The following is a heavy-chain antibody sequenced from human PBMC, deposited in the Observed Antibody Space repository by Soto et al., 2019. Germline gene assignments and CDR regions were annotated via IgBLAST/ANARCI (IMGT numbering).Heavy chain of an antibody. CDR3: ARAYYFGSGTSYTLYY. D-gene: IGHD3-10*01. CDR2: ISDDGVSK. Sequence: PGGSLRLSCAASGFTSSNYGMHWVRQAPGKGLEWVAVISDDGVSKYYADSVQGRFTISRDNSESAVFLQMNSLRPDDTALYFCARAYYFGSGTSYTLYYWGQGTQVTVSS. J-gene: IGHJ4*02. V-gene: IGHV3-30*03. CDR1: GFTSSNYG.